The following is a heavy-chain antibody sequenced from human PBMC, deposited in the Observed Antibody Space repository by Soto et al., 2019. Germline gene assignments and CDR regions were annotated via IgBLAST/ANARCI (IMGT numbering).Heavy chain of an antibody. D-gene: IGHD1-26*01. CDR3: AKALGATPGMGV. Sequence: QVQLVQSGAEVKKPGSSVKVSCKASGGTFSSYTISWVRQAPGQGLEWMGRIIPILGIANYAQKLQGRVTMTADKSTSTAYMELRSLRSEDTAVYYCAKALGATPGMGVWGQGSTVTFSS. CDR1: GGTFSSYT. V-gene: IGHV1-69*02. CDR2: IIPILGIA. J-gene: IGHJ6*02.